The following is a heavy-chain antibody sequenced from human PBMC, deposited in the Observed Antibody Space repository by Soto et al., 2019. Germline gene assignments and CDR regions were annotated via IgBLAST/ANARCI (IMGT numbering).Heavy chain of an antibody. CDR1: GFSLSTSGVG. CDR2: IYWDDDK. D-gene: IGHD2-2*02. J-gene: IGHJ5*02. CDR3: AHVGCSSTSCYNLLNWFDP. V-gene: IGHV2-5*02. Sequence: ASGPTLVNPTQTLTLTCTFSGFSLSTSGVGVGWIRQPPGKALEWLALIYWDDDKRYSPSLKSRLTITKDTSKNQVVLTMTNMDPVDTATYYCAHVGCSSTSCYNLLNWFDPWGQGTLVTVSS.